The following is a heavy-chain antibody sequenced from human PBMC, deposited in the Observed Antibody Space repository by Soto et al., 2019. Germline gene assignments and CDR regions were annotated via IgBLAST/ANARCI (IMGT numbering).Heavy chain of an antibody. D-gene: IGHD6-6*01. J-gene: IGHJ4*02. CDR2: ISQSGHT. CDR3: ARAPKVSGSSQTRPDF. CDR1: SGSFSGYY. V-gene: IGHV4-34*01. Sequence: SKTLSLTCSIYSGSFSGYYWSWIRQPPGKGLEWIGEISQSGHTNYSPSLKSRVSISIDTSKKQFSLNLASVSAAHTAVYYCARAPKVSGSSQTRPDFWGQGTLVTVSS.